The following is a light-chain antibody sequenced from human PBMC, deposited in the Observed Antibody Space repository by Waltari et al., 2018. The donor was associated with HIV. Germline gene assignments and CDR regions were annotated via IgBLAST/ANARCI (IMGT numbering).Light chain of an antibody. CDR3: CSYAGSSTWV. CDR2: DVS. V-gene: IGLV2-23*02. CDR1: SSDVGGYNY. J-gene: IGLJ3*02. Sequence: QSALTQPASVSGSPGQSITISCTGTSSDVGGYNYVSWYQQPPGKAPKLIIYDVSKRPSGVSTRFYGSKSGNTASLTISGLQAEDEADYYCCSYAGSSTWVFGGGTKLTVL.